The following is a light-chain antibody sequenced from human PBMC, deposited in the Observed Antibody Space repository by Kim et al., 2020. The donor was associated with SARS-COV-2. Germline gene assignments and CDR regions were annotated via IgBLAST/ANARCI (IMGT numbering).Light chain of an antibody. CDR3: QQYYSTPPVT. J-gene: IGKJ4*01. CDR2: WAS. CDR1: QSVLYSSNNKNY. Sequence: DIVMTQSPDSLAVSLGERATINCKSSQSVLYSSNNKNYLAWYQQKPGQPPKLLIYWASTRESGVPDRFSGSGSGTDFTLTISSLQDEDVAVYYCQQYYSTPPVTFGGGTKVDIK. V-gene: IGKV4-1*01.